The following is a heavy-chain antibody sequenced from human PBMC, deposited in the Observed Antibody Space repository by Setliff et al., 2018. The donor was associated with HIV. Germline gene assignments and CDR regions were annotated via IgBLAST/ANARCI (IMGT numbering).Heavy chain of an antibody. Sequence: ASVKVSCKASGYTFTNYGISWVRQAPGQGLEWMGAIVPILGIANSAQKFQGRVTITTDESTNTAYMELSSLRSEDTAVYYCARIPTGGAFDIWGQGTVVTVSS. J-gene: IGHJ3*02. CDR2: IVPILGIA. D-gene: IGHD7-27*01. V-gene: IGHV1-69*10. CDR3: ARIPTGGAFDI. CDR1: GYTFTNYG.